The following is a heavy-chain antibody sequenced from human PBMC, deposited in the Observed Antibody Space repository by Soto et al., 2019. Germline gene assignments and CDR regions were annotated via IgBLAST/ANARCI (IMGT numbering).Heavy chain of an antibody. CDR2: INQDGSET. J-gene: IGHJ4*02. CDR1: GFTFSTYW. V-gene: IGHV3-7*01. Sequence: GGSLRLSCAVSGFTFSTYWMTWVRQAPGKGLEWVANINQDGSETYYVDSVKGRFTISRDNAKNSLYLQMNSLRAEDTAVYYCARDRRGTVLGEVFDYWGQGALVTVSS. CDR3: ARDRRGTVLGEVFDY. D-gene: IGHD3-10*01.